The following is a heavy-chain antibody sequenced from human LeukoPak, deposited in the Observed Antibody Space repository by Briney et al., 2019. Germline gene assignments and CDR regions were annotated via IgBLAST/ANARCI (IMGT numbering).Heavy chain of an antibody. CDR1: GFTFSSYA. CDR3: ARDQGSSSYLDY. CDR2: ISYDGSNK. Sequence: PGRSLRLSCAASGFTFSSYAMHWVRQAPGKGLEWVAVISYDGSNKYYADSVKGRFTISRDNSKNTLYLQMNRLRAEDTAVYYCARDQGSSSYLDYWGQGTLVTVSS. V-gene: IGHV3-30*04. J-gene: IGHJ4*02. D-gene: IGHD6-13*01.